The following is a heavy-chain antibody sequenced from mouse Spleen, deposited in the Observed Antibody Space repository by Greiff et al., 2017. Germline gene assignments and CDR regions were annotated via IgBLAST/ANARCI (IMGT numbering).Heavy chain of an antibody. CDR2: IDPSDSYT. J-gene: IGHJ4*01. CDR1: GYTFTSYW. D-gene: IGHD1-1*01. V-gene: IGHV1-50*01. Sequence: VQLQQPGAELVKPGASVKLSCKASGYTFTSYWMQWVKQRPGQGLEWIGEIDPSDSYTNYNQKFKGKATLTVDTSSSTAYMQLSSLTSEDSAVYYCARSHYDGSLYYAMDYWGQGTSVTVSS. CDR3: ARSHYDGSLYYAMDY.